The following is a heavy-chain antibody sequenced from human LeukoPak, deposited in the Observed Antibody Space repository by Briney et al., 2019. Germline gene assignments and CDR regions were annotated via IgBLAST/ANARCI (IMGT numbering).Heavy chain of an antibody. V-gene: IGHV3-21*01. J-gene: IGHJ4*02. D-gene: IGHD2-2*01. CDR3: ARYSEGYQLLKGCEY. CDR2: VSHSSTYI. CDR1: GFTFSSYT. Sequence: PGGSLRLSCAASGFTFSSYTLNWVRQAPGKGLEWVSSVSHSSTYIYYADSVKGRFTISRDNAKNSLYLQMNSLRAEDTAVYYCARYSEGYQLLKGCEYWGQGTLVTVSS.